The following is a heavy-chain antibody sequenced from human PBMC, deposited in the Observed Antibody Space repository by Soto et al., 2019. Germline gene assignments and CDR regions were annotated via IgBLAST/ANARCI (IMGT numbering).Heavy chain of an antibody. Sequence: QVQLVQSGAEVKKPGASVKVSCKASGYTFTSYGISWVRQAPGQGLEWMGWINGYNGDTTYAQKFQGGVTMTTDTSTSTAYMELRSLRPDDTAVYYCARMGDVPYYYYGMDVWGQGTTVTVSS. J-gene: IGHJ6*02. V-gene: IGHV1-18*01. CDR2: INGYNGDT. D-gene: IGHD3-16*01. CDR1: GYTFTSYG. CDR3: ARMGDVPYYYYGMDV.